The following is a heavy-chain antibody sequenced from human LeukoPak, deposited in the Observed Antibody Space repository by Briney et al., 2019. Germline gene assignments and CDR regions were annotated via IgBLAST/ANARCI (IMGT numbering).Heavy chain of an antibody. CDR3: ARDQRHLTIFGVVPVEYYFDY. CDR1: GFTFSDYY. J-gene: IGHJ4*02. V-gene: IGHV3-11*04. CDR2: ISSSGSTI. Sequence: PGGSLRLSCAASGFTFSDYYMSWIRQAPGKGLEWVSYISSSGSTIYYADSVKGRFTISRDNAKNSLYLQMNSLRAEDTAVYYCARDQRHLTIFGVVPVEYYFDYWGQGTLVTVSS. D-gene: IGHD3-3*01.